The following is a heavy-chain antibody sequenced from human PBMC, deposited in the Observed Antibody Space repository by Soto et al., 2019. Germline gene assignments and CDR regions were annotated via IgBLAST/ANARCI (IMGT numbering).Heavy chain of an antibody. D-gene: IGHD3-22*01. CDR1: GFTFSSYW. V-gene: IGHV3-7*01. Sequence: GGSLRLSCAASGFTFSSYWMSWVRQAPGKGLEWVANIKQDGSEKYYVDSVKGRFTISRDNAKNSLYLQMNSLRAEDTAVYYCAKGGPTVVVITDGFDYWGQGTLVTVSS. CDR2: IKQDGSEK. J-gene: IGHJ4*02. CDR3: AKGGPTVVVITDGFDY.